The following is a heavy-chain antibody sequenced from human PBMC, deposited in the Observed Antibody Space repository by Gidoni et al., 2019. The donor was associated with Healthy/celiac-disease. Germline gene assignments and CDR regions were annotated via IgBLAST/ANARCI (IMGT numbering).Heavy chain of an antibody. CDR1: GFPFSRYG. CDR2: ISYDGSNK. J-gene: IGHJ5*02. CDR3: AKGGYYGDYAGGGDP. Sequence: QVQLVASGGGVVQPGRSLRLSCAASGFPFSRYGMHWVRQAPGKGLEWVAVISYDGSNKYYADAVKGRLTISRDNSKNTLYLQMNSLRAEDTAVYYCAKGGYYGDYAGGGDPWGQGTLVTVSS. D-gene: IGHD4-17*01. V-gene: IGHV3-30*18.